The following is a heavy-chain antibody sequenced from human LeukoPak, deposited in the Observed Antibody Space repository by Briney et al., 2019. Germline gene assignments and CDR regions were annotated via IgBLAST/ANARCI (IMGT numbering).Heavy chain of an antibody. CDR3: VRGEAGATSYYYYYMDV. J-gene: IGHJ6*03. V-gene: IGHV4-34*01. Sequence: SETLSLTCAVYGGSFSGSYWTWIRQPPGKGLEWIGEINHSGGTNYNPSLKSRVTISVDTSKNQFSLKLNSVTAADTAVYYCVRGEAGATSYYYYYMDVWGKGTTVTVSS. CDR1: GGSFSGSY. D-gene: IGHD1-26*01. CDR2: INHSGGT.